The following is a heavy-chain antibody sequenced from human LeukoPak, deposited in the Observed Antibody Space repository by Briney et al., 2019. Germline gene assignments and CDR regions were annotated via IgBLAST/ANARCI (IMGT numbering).Heavy chain of an antibody. J-gene: IGHJ4*02. CDR2: INPSGGST. CDR3: ARLLEPYYFDY. Sequence: ASVKVSCKASGYTFTSYYMHGVRQAPGQGLEWMGIINPSGGSTSYAQKFQGRVTMTRDTSTSTVYMELSSLRSEDTAVYYCARLLEPYYFDYWGQGTLVTVSS. V-gene: IGHV1-46*01. D-gene: IGHD3-3*01. CDR1: GYTFTSYY.